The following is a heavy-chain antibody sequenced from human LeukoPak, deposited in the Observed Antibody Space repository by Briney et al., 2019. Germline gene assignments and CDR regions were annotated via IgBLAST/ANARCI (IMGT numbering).Heavy chain of an antibody. D-gene: IGHD6-13*01. CDR3: TSYSSSCFDY. CDR1: GFTFSNAW. V-gene: IGHV3-15*01. CDR2: IKSKTDGETT. Sequence: GGSLRLSCAASGFTFSNAWMSWVRQAPGKGLEWVDRIKSKTDGETTDYAAPVKGRFTISRDDSKNTLYLQMNSLKTEDTAVYYCTSYSSSCFDYWGQGTLVTVSS. J-gene: IGHJ4*02.